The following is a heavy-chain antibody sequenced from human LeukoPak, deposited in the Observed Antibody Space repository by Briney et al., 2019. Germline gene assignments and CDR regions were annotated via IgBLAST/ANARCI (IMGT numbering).Heavy chain of an antibody. J-gene: IGHJ4*02. V-gene: IGHV3-49*04. Sequence: GRSLRLSCTASGFTFGDYAMSWVRQAPGKGLEWVGFIRSKAYGGTTEYAASVKCRFTISRDDSKIIAYLHMHSLKTEATSSYYXXXXXXXXXGXDFDXWGQGTLVTXSS. CDR1: GFTFGDYA. CDR3: XXXXXXXXGXDFDX. CDR2: IRSKAYGGTT.